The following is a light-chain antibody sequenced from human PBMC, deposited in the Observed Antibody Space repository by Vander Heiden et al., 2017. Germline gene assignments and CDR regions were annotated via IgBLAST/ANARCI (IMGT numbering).Light chain of an antibody. CDR2: QDT. CDR3: QAWDSGTGV. J-gene: IGLJ2*01. V-gene: IGLV3-1*01. CDR1: KLGDKY. Sequence: SYELTQPPSVSVSPGQSASITCSGDKLGDKYAFWYQQKPGQSPVLVVYQDTKRPSGIPERFSGSNSGNTATLTISGTQAMDEAYYYCQAWDSGTGVFGGGTKLTVL.